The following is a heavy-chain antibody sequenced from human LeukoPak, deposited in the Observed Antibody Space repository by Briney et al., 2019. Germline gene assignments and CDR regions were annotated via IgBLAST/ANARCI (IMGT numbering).Heavy chain of an antibody. V-gene: IGHV3-30*02. D-gene: IGHD2-2*01. J-gene: IGHJ4*02. CDR2: IRYDGSNK. CDR1: GFTFSSYG. Sequence: PGGSLRLSCAASGFTFSSYGMHWVSQAPGKGLEWVAFIRYDGSNKYYADSVKGRFTISRDNSKNTLYLQMNSLRAEDTAVYYCAYGKGVAAAHFDYWGQGTLVTVSS. CDR3: AYGKGVAAAHFDY.